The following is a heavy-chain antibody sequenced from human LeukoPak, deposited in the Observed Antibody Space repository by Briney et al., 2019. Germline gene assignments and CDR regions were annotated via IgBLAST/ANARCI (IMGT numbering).Heavy chain of an antibody. CDR2: IYYSGST. D-gene: IGHD3-10*01. CDR1: GGSISPLY. J-gene: IGHJ5*02. CDR3: AREYGSGRFFVGFDWFDP. Sequence: PSETLSLTCTVSGGSISPLYWSWIRQPPGKGLEFIGYIYYSGSTNFNPSLKSRVTLSVDTSKNQISLELNSVTAADTAVYYRAREYGSGRFFVGFDWFDPWGQGTLVTVSS. V-gene: IGHV4-59*11.